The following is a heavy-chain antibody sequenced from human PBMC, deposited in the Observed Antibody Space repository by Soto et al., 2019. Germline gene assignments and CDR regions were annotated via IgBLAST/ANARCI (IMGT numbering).Heavy chain of an antibody. Sequence: SETLSLTCSVSGGSINSYWWSWIRQPAGKGLEWIGRVYSSGTTDYNPSLNSRATLSVETSKNQFSLKLSSVTAADTAVYYCARDIGSYAYGEGYWGQGIQVTVPS. J-gene: IGHJ4*02. V-gene: IGHV4-4*07. CDR1: GGSINSYW. CDR3: ARDIGSYAYGEGY. D-gene: IGHD3-10*01. CDR2: VYSSGTT.